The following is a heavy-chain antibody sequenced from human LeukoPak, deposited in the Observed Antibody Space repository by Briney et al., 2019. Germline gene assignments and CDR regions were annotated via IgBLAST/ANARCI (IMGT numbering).Heavy chain of an antibody. J-gene: IGHJ4*02. D-gene: IGHD6-13*01. CDR2: IYYSGST. V-gene: IGHV4-59*01. Sequence: SETLSLTCTVSGGSISSYYWSWIRQPPGKGLEWIGYIYYSGSTNYNPSLKSRVTISVDASNNQFSLKLSSVTAADTAVYYCARDRPGGSSLDYWGQGTLVTVSS. CDR3: ARDRPGGSSLDY. CDR1: GGSISSYY.